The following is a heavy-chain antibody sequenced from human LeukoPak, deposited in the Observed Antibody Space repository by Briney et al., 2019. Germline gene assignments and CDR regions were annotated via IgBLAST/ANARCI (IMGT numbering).Heavy chain of an antibody. J-gene: IGHJ5*02. Sequence: GGSLRLSCAASGFTFSSYAMSWVRQAPGKGLEWVSAISGSGGSTYYADSVKGRFTISRDNSKNTLYLQMNSLRAEDTAVYYCARSELLLWFGDGGPKPHRQEFDPWGQGTLDIVPP. V-gene: IGHV3-23*01. D-gene: IGHD3-10*01. CDR1: GFTFSSYA. CDR3: ARSELLLWFGDGGPKPHRQEFDP. CDR2: ISGSGGST.